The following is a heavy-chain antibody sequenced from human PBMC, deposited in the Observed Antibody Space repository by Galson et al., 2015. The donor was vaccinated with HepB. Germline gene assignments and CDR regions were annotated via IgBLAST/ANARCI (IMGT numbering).Heavy chain of an antibody. J-gene: IGHJ4*02. CDR1: GFNFNRYG. V-gene: IGHV3-30*18. Sequence: SLRLSCAASGFNFNRYGMYWVRQAPGKGLEWVAVISYDGKRRNYGDSAKGRFIISRDNSRNTLSIEMNLLRVEDTAEYYCAKGDVAYSSSSGGFHYWGQGTLVAVS. D-gene: IGHD6-6*01. CDR2: ISYDGKRR. CDR3: AKGDVAYSSSSGGFHY.